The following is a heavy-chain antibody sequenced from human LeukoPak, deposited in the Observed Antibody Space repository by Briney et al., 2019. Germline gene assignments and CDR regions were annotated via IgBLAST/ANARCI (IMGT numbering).Heavy chain of an antibody. CDR2: IYHSGST. Sequence: TSSETLSLTCTVSGGSISSGDYYWSWIRQPPGKGLEWIGYIYHSGSTYYNPSLKSRVTLSVDRSKNQFSLKLSSVTAADTAVYYCARDGYCTNGVCYKDAFDIWGQGTMVTVSS. CDR3: ARDGYCTNGVCYKDAFDI. V-gene: IGHV4-30-2*01. J-gene: IGHJ3*02. CDR1: GGSISSGDYY. D-gene: IGHD2-8*01.